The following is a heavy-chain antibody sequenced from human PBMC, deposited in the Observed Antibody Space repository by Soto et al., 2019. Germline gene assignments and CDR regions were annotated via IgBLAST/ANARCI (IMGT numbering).Heavy chain of an antibody. CDR1: GFTFSDYY. D-gene: IGHD6-13*01. V-gene: IGHV3-11*01. Sequence: PGGSLRLSCAASGFTFSDYYMSWIRQAPGKGLEWVSYISSSGSTIYYADSVKGRFTISRDNAKNSLYLQMNSLRAEDTAVYYCARGTSSSFWAPVDHLGAFDIWGQGTMVTVSS. CDR3: ARGTSSSFWAPVDHLGAFDI. J-gene: IGHJ3*02. CDR2: ISSSGSTI.